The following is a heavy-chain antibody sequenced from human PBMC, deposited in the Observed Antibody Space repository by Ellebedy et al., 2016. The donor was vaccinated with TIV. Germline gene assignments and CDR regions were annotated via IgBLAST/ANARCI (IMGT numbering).Heavy chain of an antibody. J-gene: IGHJ4*02. V-gene: IGHV3-33*08. Sequence: GESLKISCGASGFTFRSYDMHWVRQAPGKGLAWVTVISNDGSNKYYADSVKGRFTISRYNSKNTLYLQMNSLRAEDTAVYYCARLAVAGMGYFDYWGQGTLVTVSS. CDR3: ARLAVAGMGYFDY. CDR1: GFTFRSYD. D-gene: IGHD6-19*01. CDR2: ISNDGSNK.